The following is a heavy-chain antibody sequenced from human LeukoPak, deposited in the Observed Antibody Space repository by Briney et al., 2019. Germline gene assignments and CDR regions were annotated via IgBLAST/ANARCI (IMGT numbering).Heavy chain of an antibody. J-gene: IGHJ5*02. CDR1: GYSSTNYG. CDR2: IHIYRGNT. V-gene: IGHV1-8*02. CDR3: ARSRGWFDP. Sequence: ASVKVSCKASGYSSTNYGISWVRQAPGQGLEWMGWIHIYRGNTNYAQKFQDRVTMTRSTSISTAYMELSSLRSEDTAVYYCARSRGWFDPWGQGTLVTVSS.